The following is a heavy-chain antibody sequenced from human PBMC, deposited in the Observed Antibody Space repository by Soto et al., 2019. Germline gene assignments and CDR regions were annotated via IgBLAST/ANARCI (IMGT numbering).Heavy chain of an antibody. Sequence: ASVKVSCKTSGYSFTDYKLHWVRQAPGQGLEWMGWVDPNGGGSNYAQKFQERVTITRDMSTSTAYMELSSLRSEDTAVYYCAAFAVGGYDSEPGYWGQGTLVTVSS. V-gene: IGHV1-2*02. CDR1: GYSFTDYK. J-gene: IGHJ4*02. CDR3: AAFAVGGYDSEPGY. CDR2: VDPNGGGS. D-gene: IGHD5-12*01.